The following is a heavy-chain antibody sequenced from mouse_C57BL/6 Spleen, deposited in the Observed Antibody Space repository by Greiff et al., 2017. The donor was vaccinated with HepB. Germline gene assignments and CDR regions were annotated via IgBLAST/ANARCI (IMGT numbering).Heavy chain of an antibody. CDR2: ISGGGGNI. CDR1: GFTFSSYT. CDR3: ARLPYGSSYWYFDV. D-gene: IGHD1-1*01. J-gene: IGHJ1*03. V-gene: IGHV5-9*01. Sequence: EVKLMESGGGLVKPGGSLKLSCAASGFTFSSYTMSWVRQTPETRLEWVATISGGGGNIYYPDSVKGRFTISRDNAKNTLYLQMSILRYEDTALYSCARLPYGSSYWYFDVWGTGTTVTVSS.